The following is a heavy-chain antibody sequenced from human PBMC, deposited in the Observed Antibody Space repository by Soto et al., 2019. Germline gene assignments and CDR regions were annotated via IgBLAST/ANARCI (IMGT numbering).Heavy chain of an antibody. V-gene: IGHV3-23*01. CDR2: SSATGAGT. J-gene: IGHJ4*02. Sequence: GGSLRLSCAASGFTFSSYGMTWVRQAPGKGLEWVSFSSATGAGTYYADSVKGRFTISRDNSKNTLYLKMTSMRADDTAVYYCAKDRRAGGNYGFYSDFWGKGALVTVSS. D-gene: IGHD1-7*01. CDR1: GFTFSSYG. CDR3: AKDRRAGGNYGFYSDF.